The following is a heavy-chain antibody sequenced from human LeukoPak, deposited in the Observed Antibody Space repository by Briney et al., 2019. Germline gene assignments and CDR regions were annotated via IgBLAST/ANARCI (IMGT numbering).Heavy chain of an antibody. CDR2: INHSGST. CDR3: ARARCSGGSCYGSYYYYGMDV. J-gene: IGHJ6*02. CDR1: GGSFSGYY. D-gene: IGHD2-15*01. Sequence: SETLSLTCAVYGGSFSGYYWSWIRQPPGXXXEWIGEINHSGSTNYNPSLKSRVTISVDTSKNQFSLKLSSVTAADTAVYYCARARCSGGSCYGSYYYYGMDVWGQGTTVTVSS. V-gene: IGHV4-34*01.